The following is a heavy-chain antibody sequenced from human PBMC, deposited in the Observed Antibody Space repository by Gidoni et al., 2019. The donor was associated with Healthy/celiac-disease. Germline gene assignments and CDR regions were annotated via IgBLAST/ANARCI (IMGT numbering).Heavy chain of an antibody. CDR1: GGSFSGYY. J-gene: IGHJ4*02. CDR2: INHSGST. CDR3: ARGQKYYYGSGRGKGFDY. V-gene: IGHV4-34*01. Sequence: QVQLQQWGAGLLKPSETLSLTCAVYGGSFSGYYWSWIRQPPGKGLEWIGEINHSGSTNYNPSLKGRVTISVDTSKNQFSLKLSSVTAADTAVYYCARGQKYYYGSGRGKGFDYWGQGTLVTVSS. D-gene: IGHD3-10*01.